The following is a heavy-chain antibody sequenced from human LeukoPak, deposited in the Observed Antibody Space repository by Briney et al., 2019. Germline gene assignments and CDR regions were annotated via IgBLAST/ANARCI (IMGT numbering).Heavy chain of an antibody. J-gene: IGHJ4*02. CDR2: ISYDGSKK. Sequence: GGSLRLSCAASGFTFSTYTMHWVRQAPGKGLEWVSVISYDGSKKYSADSVKGRFTISRDNSKNTLYLQMNSLRAEDTAVYYCARDRTGIFDYWGQGTLVTVSS. V-gene: IGHV3-30-3*01. CDR3: ARDRTGIFDY. CDR1: GFTFSTYT. D-gene: IGHD1-1*01.